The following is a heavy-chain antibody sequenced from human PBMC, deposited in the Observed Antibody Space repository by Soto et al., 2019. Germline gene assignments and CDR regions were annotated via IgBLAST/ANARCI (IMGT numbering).Heavy chain of an antibody. J-gene: IGHJ4*02. CDR3: AKRSLTPAAMKSPFDY. CDR2: ISGGGDST. CDR1: GFTFSNYA. Sequence: EVQLLESGGGLVQPGGSLRLSCAASGFTFSNYAMSWVRQAPGKGLEWVSTISGGGDSTYYADSVKGRFTISRDNSTNTLYLQVNSLRAEDTAAYYCAKRSLTPAAMKSPFDYWGQGTLVTVSS. D-gene: IGHD2-2*01. V-gene: IGHV3-23*01.